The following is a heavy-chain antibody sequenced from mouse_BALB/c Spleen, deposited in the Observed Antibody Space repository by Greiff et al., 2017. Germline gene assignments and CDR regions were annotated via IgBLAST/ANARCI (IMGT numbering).Heavy chain of an antibody. CDR2: ISSGGSYT. CDR1: GFTFSSYT. D-gene: IGHD2-4*01. V-gene: IGHV5-6-4*01. Sequence: EVKLMESGGGLVKPGGSLKLSCATSGFTFSSYTMSWVRQTPEKRLEWVATISSGGSYTYYPDSVKGRFTISRDNAKNTLYLQMSSLKSEDTAMYYCTRDGYDYDEDYWGQGTTLTVSS. CDR3: TRDGYDYDEDY. J-gene: IGHJ2*01.